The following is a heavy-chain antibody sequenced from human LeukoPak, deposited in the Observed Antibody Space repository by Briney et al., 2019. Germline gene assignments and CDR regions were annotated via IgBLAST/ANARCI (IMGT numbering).Heavy chain of an antibody. Sequence: ASVKVSCKASGYTFTNYYMHWVRQAPGEGLEWMGIFNPSGGSTNYAQKFQGRVTMTSDTTTSTVYMELSSLRYEDTALYYCARRNYYDSSGYYPPFFYYWNQAPLLTVSS. CDR1: GYTFTNYY. CDR2: FNPSGGST. D-gene: IGHD3-22*01. CDR3: ARRNYYDSSGYYPPFFYY. J-gene: IGHJ4*02. V-gene: IGHV1-46*01.